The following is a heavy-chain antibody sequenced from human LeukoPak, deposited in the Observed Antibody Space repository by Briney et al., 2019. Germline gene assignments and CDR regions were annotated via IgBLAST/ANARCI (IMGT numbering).Heavy chain of an antibody. Sequence: SETLSLTCTVSGGSISSYYWSWIRQPPGKGLEWIGYIYYSGSTNYNPSLKSRVTISVATSKNQFSLKLSSVTAADTAVYYCARGYGDFNFDYWGQGTLVTVSS. D-gene: IGHD4-17*01. J-gene: IGHJ4*02. CDR3: ARGYGDFNFDY. V-gene: IGHV4-59*01. CDR2: IYYSGST. CDR1: GGSISSYY.